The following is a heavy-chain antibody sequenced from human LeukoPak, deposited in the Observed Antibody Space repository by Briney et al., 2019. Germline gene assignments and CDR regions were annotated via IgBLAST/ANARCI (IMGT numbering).Heavy chain of an antibody. CDR3: ARRSRSYHYDSSGYYGY. D-gene: IGHD3-22*01. Sequence: SETLSLTCTVSGGSISSSSYYWGWIRQPPGKGLEWIGSIYYSGSTYYNPSLKRRVTISVDTSKNQFSLKLSSVTAADTAVYYCARRSRSYHYDSSGYYGYWGQGTLVTVSS. CDR1: GGSISSSSYY. J-gene: IGHJ4*02. CDR2: IYYSGST. V-gene: IGHV4-39*01.